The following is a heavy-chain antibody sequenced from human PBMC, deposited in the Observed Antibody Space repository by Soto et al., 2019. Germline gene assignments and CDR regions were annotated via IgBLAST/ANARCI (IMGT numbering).Heavy chain of an antibody. CDR2: IIPFHGVT. Sequence: QVQLVQSGAEVKKPGSSVKVSCKASGGTFSPYTINWVRQAPGQGLEWMGRIIPFHGVTNYAQKFQARVTISADQSTSTGYMEMSGLRFEDTAMYFCTRDWEITVSTWSFGGFWGRGTLVTVSS. CDR3: TRDWEITVSTWSFGGF. D-gene: IGHD3-10*01. V-gene: IGHV1-69*02. J-gene: IGHJ4*02. CDR1: GGTFSPYT.